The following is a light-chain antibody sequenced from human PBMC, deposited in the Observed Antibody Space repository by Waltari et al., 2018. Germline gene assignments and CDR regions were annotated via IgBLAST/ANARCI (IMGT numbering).Light chain of an antibody. J-gene: IGLJ1*01. Sequence: QSALTQPASVSGSPGQSITISCTRTLSDVGSYNLDSWFQQHPGKAPKLKIYEGSKRPLVVSNRFSGSKSGNTASLTISGLQAEDEADYYCCSYAGGSAPYVFGTGTKVTVL. CDR1: LSDVGSYNL. CDR2: EGS. V-gene: IGLV2-23*01. CDR3: CSYAGGSAPYV.